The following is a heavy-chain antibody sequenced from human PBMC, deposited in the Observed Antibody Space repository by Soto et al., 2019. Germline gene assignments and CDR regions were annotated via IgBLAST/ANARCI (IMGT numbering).Heavy chain of an antibody. J-gene: IGHJ4*02. CDR1: GFTFSNSE. CDR3: ASEALCGADCYFFEY. CDR2: INYSGSNI. Sequence: GGSLRLSCAASGFTFSNSEMFWVRQAPGKGLEWVSKINYSGSNIYYSKSVKGRFTISRDNAKNSLSLQMNSLTDEDTAIYYCASEALCGADCYFFEYWGPGTLVTVSA. V-gene: IGHV3-48*03. D-gene: IGHD2-21*02.